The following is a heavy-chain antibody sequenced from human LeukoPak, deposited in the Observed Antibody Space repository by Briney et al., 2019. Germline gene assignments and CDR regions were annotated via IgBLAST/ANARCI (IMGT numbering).Heavy chain of an antibody. D-gene: IGHD6-19*01. CDR2: ISAYNGNT. Sequence: ASVKVSCKASGYTFTSYGISWVRQAPGQGLEWMGRISAYNGNTNYAQKLQGRVTMTTDTSTSTAYMELRSLRSDDTAVYYCARGQQWLVPHWYFDLWGRGTLVTVSS. CDR1: GYTFTSYG. CDR3: ARGQQWLVPHWYFDL. V-gene: IGHV1-18*01. J-gene: IGHJ2*01.